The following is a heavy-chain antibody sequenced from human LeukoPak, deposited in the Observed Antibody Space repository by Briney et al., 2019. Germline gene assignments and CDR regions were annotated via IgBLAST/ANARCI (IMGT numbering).Heavy chain of an antibody. J-gene: IGHJ4*02. CDR2: IYSDNT. V-gene: IGHV3-53*01. Sequence: GGSLRLSCTVSGFTVSSNSMSWVRQAPGKGLEWVSFIYSDNTHYSDSVKGRFTISRDNSKNTLYLQMNSLRAEDTAVYYCARGRYSSGWYGIYWGQGTLVTVSS. CDR1: GFTVSSNS. CDR3: ARGRYSSGWYGIY. D-gene: IGHD6-19*01.